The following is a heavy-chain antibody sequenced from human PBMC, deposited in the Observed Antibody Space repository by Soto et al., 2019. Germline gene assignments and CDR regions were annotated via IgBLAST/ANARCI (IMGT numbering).Heavy chain of an antibody. CDR2: IYYSGST. V-gene: IGHV4-39*01. D-gene: IGHD3-10*01. Sequence: SETLSLTCTVSGGSISSSSYYWGWIRQPPGKGLEWIGSIYYSGSTYYNPSLKSRVTISVDTSKNQFSLKLSSVTAADTAVYYCARHFNFGSRLLWFGEDGMDVWGQGTTGTGS. CDR3: ARHFNFGSRLLWFGEDGMDV. J-gene: IGHJ6*02. CDR1: GGSISSSSYY.